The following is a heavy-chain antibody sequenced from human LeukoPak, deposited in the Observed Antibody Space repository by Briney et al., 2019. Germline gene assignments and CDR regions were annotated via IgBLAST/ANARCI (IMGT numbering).Heavy chain of an antibody. CDR3: ALPPYGDSQLDY. CDR2: ISYDGSNK. CDR1: GFTFSSYG. D-gene: IGHD4-17*01. J-gene: IGHJ4*02. V-gene: IGHV3-30*03. Sequence: PGGSLRLSCTASGFTFSSYGMHWVRQAPGKGLEWVAVISYDGSNKYYADSVKGRFTISRDNSKNTLYLQMNSLRAEDTAVYYCALPPYGDSQLDYWGQGTLVTVSS.